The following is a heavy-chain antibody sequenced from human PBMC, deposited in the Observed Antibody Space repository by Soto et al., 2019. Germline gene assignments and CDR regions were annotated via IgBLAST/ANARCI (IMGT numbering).Heavy chain of an antibody. CDR2: ISSSSSYI. CDR3: ARVFSGYCSGGSCDN. V-gene: IGHV3-21*01. CDR1: GFTFSSYS. Sequence: GGSLRLSCAASGFTFSSYSMNWVRQAPGKGLEWVSSISSSSSYIYYADSVKGRFTISRDNAKNSLYLQMNSLRAEDTAVYYCARVFSGYCSGGSCDNCAQRTLVTVSS. J-gene: IGHJ4*01. D-gene: IGHD2-15*01.